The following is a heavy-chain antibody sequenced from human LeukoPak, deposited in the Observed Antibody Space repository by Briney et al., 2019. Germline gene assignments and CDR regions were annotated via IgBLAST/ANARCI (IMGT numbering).Heavy chain of an antibody. D-gene: IGHD3-22*01. CDR2: INNDGSRT. V-gene: IGHV3-74*01. CDR3: AREVGDYYYDSSGYPDY. Sequence: GGSLRLSCAASGFTFSSYWMHWVRQAPGKGLVWVSRINNDGSRTSYADSVKGRFTISRGNAKNTLYLQMNSLRAEDTAVYYCAREVGDYYYDSSGYPDYWGKGTLVTVSS. CDR1: GFTFSSYW. J-gene: IGHJ4*02.